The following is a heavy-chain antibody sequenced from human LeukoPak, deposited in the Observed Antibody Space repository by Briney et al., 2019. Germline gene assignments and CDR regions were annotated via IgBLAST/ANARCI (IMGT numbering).Heavy chain of an antibody. CDR1: GFTFSSYG. CDR3: AKLKTGRTSYFDY. D-gene: IGHD1-1*01. V-gene: IGHV3-23*01. CDR2: ISGSGGST. Sequence: GGSLRLSCAASGFTFSSYGMSWVRQAPGKGLEGVSAISGSGGSTYYADSVKGRFTISRDNSKNTLYLQMNSLRAEDTALYYCAKLKTGRTSYFDYWGQGTLVTVSS. J-gene: IGHJ4*02.